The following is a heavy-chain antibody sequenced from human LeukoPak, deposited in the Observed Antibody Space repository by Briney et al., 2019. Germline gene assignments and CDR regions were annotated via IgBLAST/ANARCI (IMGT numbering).Heavy chain of an antibody. D-gene: IGHD3-9*01. J-gene: IGHJ3*02. V-gene: IGHV1-18*04. CDR1: GYTFTSYG. CDR3: AREYYDILTGYRGDDAFDI. CDR2: ISAYNCNT. Sequence: ASVEVSCEASGYTFTSYGISWVRQAPGQGFECMGGISAYNCNTKYAQKLQGRVTMTTDTSTSTAYMELRSLRSDDTAVYYCAREYYDILTGYRGDDAFDIWGQGTMVTVSS.